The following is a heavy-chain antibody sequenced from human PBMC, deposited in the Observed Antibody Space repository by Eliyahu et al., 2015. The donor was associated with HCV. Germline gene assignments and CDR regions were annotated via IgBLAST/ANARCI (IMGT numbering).Heavy chain of an antibody. J-gene: IGHJ4*02. CDR3: AQNWGMYYFDY. D-gene: IGHD7-27*01. CDR1: XXXFSGTA. V-gene: IGHV3-73*02. CDR2: IRNKADNYVT. Sequence: EVQLVESGGGXVQPGGSLXLSCATSXXXFSGTAVHWVRQAPGKGLEWFGRIRNKADNYVTAYAASVEGRFTISRDDSRNTAYLQMNSLKTEDTAVYFCAQNWGMYYFDYWGQGTLVTVSS.